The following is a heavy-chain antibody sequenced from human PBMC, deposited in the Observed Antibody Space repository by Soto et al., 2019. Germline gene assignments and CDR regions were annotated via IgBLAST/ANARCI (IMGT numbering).Heavy chain of an antibody. CDR2: ISGSSGYT. Sequence: QVQLVESGGGLVKPGGSLRLSCAASGFSFSDSYMSWVRQAPGKGLEWVAYISGSSGYTGYADSVKGRFTISRDNAKNSLYLQMNSLRVEDTAVYYCARDPGGYGPPDVWGQGTTVTVSS. J-gene: IGHJ6*02. V-gene: IGHV3-11*06. D-gene: IGHD1-1*01. CDR3: ARDPGGYGPPDV. CDR1: GFSFSDSY.